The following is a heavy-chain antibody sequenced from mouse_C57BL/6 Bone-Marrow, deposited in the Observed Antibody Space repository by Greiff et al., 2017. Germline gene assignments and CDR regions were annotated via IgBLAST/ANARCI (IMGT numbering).Heavy chain of an antibody. Sequence: QVQLQQSGAELARPGASVKLSCKASGYTFTSYGISWVKQRTGQGLEWIGEIYPRSGNTYYNEKFKGKATLTADKSSSTAYMELRSLTSKDSAVYFCARSTLYDGYLYWYFDVWGTGTTVTVSS. CDR1: GYTFTSYG. V-gene: IGHV1-81*01. D-gene: IGHD2-3*01. CDR3: ARSTLYDGYLYWYFDV. CDR2: IYPRSGNT. J-gene: IGHJ1*03.